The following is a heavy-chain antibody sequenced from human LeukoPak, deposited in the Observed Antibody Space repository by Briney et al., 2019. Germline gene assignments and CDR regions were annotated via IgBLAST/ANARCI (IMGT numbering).Heavy chain of an antibody. D-gene: IGHD1-26*01. CDR2: INPNSGGT. CDR3: AREVGATPYY. Sequence: ASVKVSCKASGYTFTGYYMHWVRQAPGQGLEWMGWINPNSGGTNYAQKFQGRVTMTRDTFISTAYMELSRLRSDDTAVYYCAREVGATPYYWGQGTLVTVSS. J-gene: IGHJ4*02. CDR1: GYTFTGYY. V-gene: IGHV1-2*02.